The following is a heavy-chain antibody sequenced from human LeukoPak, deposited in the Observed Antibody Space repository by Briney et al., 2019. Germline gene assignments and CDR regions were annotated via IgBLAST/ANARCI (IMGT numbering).Heavy chain of an antibody. V-gene: IGHV3-7*01. D-gene: IGHD3-10*01. Sequence: GGSLRLSCAASGFTFRSYWMSWVRQAPGKGLEWVANIKHDGSEIYYVDSVKGRFTISRDNAKNTLYLQMNSLRAEDTAVYYCARDLWFGELSMGYWGQGTLVTVSS. CDR1: GFTFRSYW. CDR3: ARDLWFGELSMGY. J-gene: IGHJ4*02. CDR2: IKHDGSEI.